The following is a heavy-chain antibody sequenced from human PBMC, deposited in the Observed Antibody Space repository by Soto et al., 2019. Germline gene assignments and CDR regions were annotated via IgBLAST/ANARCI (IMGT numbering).Heavy chain of an antibody. V-gene: IGHV3-30*18. D-gene: IGHD3-3*01. CDR3: AKSGFTIFGEGFDP. CDR2: ISHDGDKE. CDR1: GFAFRSYG. Sequence: QEQLVESGGGVVQPGSYLRLSCAASGFAFRSYGMNWVRQAPGKGLEWVALISHDGDKEYYADSVKGRFTISRDNSENTLFLRMNSLTADDSAVYFCAKSGFTIFGEGFDPWGQGTLVTVSS. J-gene: IGHJ5*02.